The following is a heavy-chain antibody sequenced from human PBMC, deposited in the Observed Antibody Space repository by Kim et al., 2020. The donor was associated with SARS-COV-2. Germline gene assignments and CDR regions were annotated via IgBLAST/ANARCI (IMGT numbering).Heavy chain of an antibody. CDR2: INHSGST. V-gene: IGHV4-34*01. CDR3: ARGRRVVVVAATRLYWYFDL. J-gene: IGHJ2*01. Sequence: SETLSLTCAVYSGSFSGYYWSWIRQPPGKGLEWIGEINHSGSTNYNPSLKSRVTISVDTSKNQFSLKLSSVTAADTAVYYCARGRRVVVVAATRLYWYFDLWGRGTLVTVSS. CDR1: SGSFSGYY. D-gene: IGHD2-15*01.